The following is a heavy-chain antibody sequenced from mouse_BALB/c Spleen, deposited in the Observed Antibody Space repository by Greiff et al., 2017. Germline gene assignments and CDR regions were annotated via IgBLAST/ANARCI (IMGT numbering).Heavy chain of an antibody. CDR3: ARSPYGNYGGYYAMDY. Sequence: QVQLKQSGAELVRPGSSVKISCKASGYAFSSYWMNWVKQRPGQGLEWIGQIYPGDGDTNYNGKFKGKATLTADKSSSTAYMQLSSLTSEDSAVYFCARSPYGNYGGYYAMDYWGQGTSVTVSS. D-gene: IGHD2-1*01. V-gene: IGHV1-80*01. J-gene: IGHJ4*01. CDR2: IYPGDGDT. CDR1: GYAFSSYW.